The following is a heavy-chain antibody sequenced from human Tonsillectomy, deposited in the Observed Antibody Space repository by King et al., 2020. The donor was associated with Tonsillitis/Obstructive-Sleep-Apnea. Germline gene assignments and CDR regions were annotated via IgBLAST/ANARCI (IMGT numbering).Heavy chain of an antibody. CDR2: IYWDDYK. Sequence: TLKESGPTLVKPTQTLTLTCTFSGFSLSTSGVGGGWIRQPPGKALELLALIYWDDYKRYNPSLKSRLTITKDTSKNQVVLTMTNMDPVDTATYYCAHAGIAVSGYDYWGQGTLVTVSS. D-gene: IGHD6-19*01. CDR3: AHAGIAVSGYDY. CDR1: GFSLSTSGVG. J-gene: IGHJ4*02. V-gene: IGHV2-5*02.